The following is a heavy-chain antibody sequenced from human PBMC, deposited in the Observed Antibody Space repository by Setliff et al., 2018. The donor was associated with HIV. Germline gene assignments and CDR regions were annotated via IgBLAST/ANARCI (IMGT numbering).Heavy chain of an antibody. J-gene: IGHJ4*02. CDR1: GYSFTSYW. D-gene: IGHD3-10*01. CDR2: IYPGDSDS. Sequence: PGESLKISCQASGYSFTSYWIGWVRQMPGKGLEWMGIIYPGDSDSRYGPPFQGQVTISVDKSISTAYLQWDRLKASDTAMYYCVRSGGFGELYGYWGQGTLVTVSS. CDR3: VRSGGFGELYGY. V-gene: IGHV5-51*01.